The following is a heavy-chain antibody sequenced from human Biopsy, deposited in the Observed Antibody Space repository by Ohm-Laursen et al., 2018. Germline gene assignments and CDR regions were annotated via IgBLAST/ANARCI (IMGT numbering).Heavy chain of an antibody. D-gene: IGHD3-22*01. J-gene: IGHJ2*01. CDR1: AGTFTNNA. V-gene: IGHV1-69*06. Sequence: SSETVSCKPYAGTFTNNAVGWARQEPGEGLEWQGSSIALLNTANYADKFQGRVTLTADKSTTTAYMELSSLRSEDTAIYYCARFPLGAYDDSGSYRAVEHWYFDLWGRGTLVTVSS. CDR3: ARFPLGAYDDSGSYRAVEHWYFDL. CDR2: SIALLNTA.